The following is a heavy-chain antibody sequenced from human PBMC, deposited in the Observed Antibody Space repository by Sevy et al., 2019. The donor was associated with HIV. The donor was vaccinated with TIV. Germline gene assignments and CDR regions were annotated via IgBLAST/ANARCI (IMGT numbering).Heavy chain of an antibody. J-gene: IGHJ4*02. Sequence: GGSLRLSCEASGFTFNSHAMTWVRQAPGKGLEWVSAISVSGDSKYNAGSVKGRGTISRDNSKNIMYLQMTSLGADDTAVYYCAKSSLPYGDYHFDFWGQGTVVTVSS. D-gene: IGHD4-17*01. CDR1: GFTFNSHA. CDR2: ISVSGDSK. CDR3: AKSSLPYGDYHFDF. V-gene: IGHV3-23*01.